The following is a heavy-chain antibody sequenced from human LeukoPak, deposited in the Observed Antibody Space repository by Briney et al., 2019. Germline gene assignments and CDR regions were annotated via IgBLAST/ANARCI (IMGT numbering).Heavy chain of an antibody. D-gene: IGHD6-6*01. CDR1: GFPFSSYW. V-gene: IGHV3-7*03. Sequence: GGSLRLSCVASGFPFSSYWMTWVRQAPGKGLEWVANIKQDGSKKSYVDSVKGRFTISRDNAKNSLYLQMNSLRAEDTAVYYCAKGSSEIYYYYGMDVWGQGTTVTVSS. J-gene: IGHJ6*02. CDR2: IKQDGSKK. CDR3: AKGSSEIYYYYGMDV.